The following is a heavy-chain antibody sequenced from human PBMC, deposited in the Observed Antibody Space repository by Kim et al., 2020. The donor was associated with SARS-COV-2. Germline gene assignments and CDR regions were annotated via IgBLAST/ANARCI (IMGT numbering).Heavy chain of an antibody. V-gene: IGHV1-46*01. J-gene: IGHJ6*02. Sequence: ASVKVSCKASGYTFTSYYMHWVRQAPGQGLEWMGIINPSGGSTSYAQKFQGRVTMTRDTSTSTVYMELSSLRSEDTAVYYCARAIYSSSWYVPRGGTGYYYGMDVWGQGTTVTVSS. D-gene: IGHD6-13*01. CDR3: ARAIYSSSWYVPRGGTGYYYGMDV. CDR2: INPSGGST. CDR1: GYTFTSYY.